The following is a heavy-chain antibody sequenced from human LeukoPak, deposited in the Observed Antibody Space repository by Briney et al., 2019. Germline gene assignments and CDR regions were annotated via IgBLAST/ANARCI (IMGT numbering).Heavy chain of an antibody. D-gene: IGHD6-13*01. J-gene: IGHJ6*02. CDR2: ITGSGGNT. CDR1: GFIFSSYS. Sequence: PGGSLRLSCAASGFIFSSYSMSWVRQAPGMGLEWVSVITGSGGNTYYADSVKGRFTISKDNSKNTVCLQMSSLRVDDTAVYYCAKAASSSWPSYYYGMDVWGQGTTVTVSS. V-gene: IGHV3-23*01. CDR3: AKAASSSWPSYYYGMDV.